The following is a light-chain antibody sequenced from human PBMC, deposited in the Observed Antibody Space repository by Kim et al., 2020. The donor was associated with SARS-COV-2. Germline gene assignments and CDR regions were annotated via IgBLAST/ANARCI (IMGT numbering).Light chain of an antibody. CDR3: KSWDTSLSVGV. Sequence: GQNVTISCSGSPTTVGDNYVFWYQQLPGTAPKLLIYENNKRPSGIPDRFSGSKSGTSATLGITGLQTGDEADYYCKSWDTSLSVGVFGGGTQLTVL. CDR2: ENN. CDR1: PTTVGDNY. V-gene: IGLV1-51*01. J-gene: IGLJ3*02.